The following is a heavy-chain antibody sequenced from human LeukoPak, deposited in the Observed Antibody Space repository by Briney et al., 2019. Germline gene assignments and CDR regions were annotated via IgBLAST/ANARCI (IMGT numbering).Heavy chain of an antibody. CDR2: INNSGST. V-gene: IGHV4-34*01. J-gene: IGHJ4*02. D-gene: IGHD5-12*01. Sequence: SETLSLTCAVSGGSFSGYYWSWIRQPPGKGLEWIGEINNSGSTNYNPSLKSRVTISVDTSKSQFSLKLSSVTPADTAVYYCARESRNQSYIVATIVWLDYWGQGTLVTVSS. CDR1: GGSFSGYY. CDR3: ARESRNQSYIVATIVWLDY.